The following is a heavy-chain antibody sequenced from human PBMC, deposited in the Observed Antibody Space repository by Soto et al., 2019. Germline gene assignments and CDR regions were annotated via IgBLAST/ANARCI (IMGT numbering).Heavy chain of an antibody. CDR1: GGSISSSDFY. CDR2: MYYSGTT. V-gene: IGHV4-39*01. D-gene: IGHD1-26*01. Sequence: QLQLQESGPGLVKPSETLSLTCTVSGGSISSSDFYWGWLRQTPGKGLEFIGSMYYSGTTYYNPSLKSQVTISVDTSKNQFTLKLISVTAADTAVYSCAVGDSTENWFDPWGEGALVTVSS. J-gene: IGHJ5*02. CDR3: AVGDSTENWFDP.